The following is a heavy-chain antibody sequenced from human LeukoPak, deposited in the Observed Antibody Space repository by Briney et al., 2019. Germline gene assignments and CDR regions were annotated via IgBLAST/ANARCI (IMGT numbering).Heavy chain of an antibody. CDR3: ASPHRESYSFDI. CDR2: IYPGDSDT. J-gene: IGHJ3*02. CDR1: GYSFTSYW. D-gene: IGHD1-26*01. Sequence: GESLKIFCKGSGYSFTSYWIGWVRQMPGKDLEWMGIIYPGDSDTRYSPSFQGQVTISADKSIGTAYLQWSSLKASDTAMYYCASPHRESYSFDIWGQGTMVTVSS. V-gene: IGHV5-51*01.